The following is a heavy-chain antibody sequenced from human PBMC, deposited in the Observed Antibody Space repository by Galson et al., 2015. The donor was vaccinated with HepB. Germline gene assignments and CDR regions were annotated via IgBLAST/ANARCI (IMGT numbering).Heavy chain of an antibody. CDR1: GYKFSMYW. J-gene: IGHJ6*02. Sequence: AEVKKPGESLKISCEASGYKFSMYWIGWVRQMPGRGLEWMGTIYPSASETRYSPSFQGQVTISADKSINTAYLQWSSLKASDTAIYYCARRQIYGSGLYSMDVWGQGTTVTVSS. V-gene: IGHV5-51*01. CDR3: ARRQIYGSGLYSMDV. D-gene: IGHD2-15*01. CDR2: IYPSASET.